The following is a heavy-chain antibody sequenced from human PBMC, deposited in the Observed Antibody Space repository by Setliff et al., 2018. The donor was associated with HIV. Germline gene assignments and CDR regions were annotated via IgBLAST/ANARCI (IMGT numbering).Heavy chain of an antibody. J-gene: IGHJ4*02. CDR1: GASVATSDHY. CDR3: ARQNIAARSLDF. D-gene: IGHD6-6*01. V-gene: IGHV4-39*01. Sequence: SETLSLTCAISGASVATSDHYWVWIRQPPGKGLGWIGSIYFGGSVFYEPSLKSRVATSVDTSKNQFSLKLTSMTAADSAVYYCARQNIAARSLDFWGRGTLVTVS. CDR2: IYFGGSV.